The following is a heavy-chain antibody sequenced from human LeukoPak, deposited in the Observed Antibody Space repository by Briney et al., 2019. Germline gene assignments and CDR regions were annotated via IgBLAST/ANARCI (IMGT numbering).Heavy chain of an antibody. CDR2: ISYDGSNK. V-gene: IGHV3-30*04. Sequence: GGSLRLSCAASGFTFSSYAMHWVRQAPGKGLEWVAVISYDGSNKFYADSVRGRFTISRDNSKNTLFLQMNSLRPEDTAVYYCARGPDYDILADYFDYWGQGTLVTVSS. CDR1: GFTFSSYA. CDR3: ARGPDYDILADYFDY. D-gene: IGHD3-9*01. J-gene: IGHJ4*02.